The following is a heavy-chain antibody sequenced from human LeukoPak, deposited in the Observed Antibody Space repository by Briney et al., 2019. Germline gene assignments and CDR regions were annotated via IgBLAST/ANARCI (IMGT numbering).Heavy chain of an antibody. CDR1: GGTFSTYP. D-gene: IGHD3-16*01. Sequence: SVKVSCKSSGGTFSTYPIAWVRQAPGQGLEWMGRIIPILGMANYAQKFQGRVTFTAEESTSTAYMDLSSLTSEDTAVYYCAGEGFGEWEQLPFVHWGQGTLVSVSS. CDR2: IIPILGMA. CDR3: AGEGFGEWEQLPFVH. J-gene: IGHJ4*02. V-gene: IGHV1-69*04.